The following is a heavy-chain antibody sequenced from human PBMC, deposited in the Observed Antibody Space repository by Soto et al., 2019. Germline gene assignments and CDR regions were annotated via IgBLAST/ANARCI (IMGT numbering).Heavy chain of an antibody. D-gene: IGHD3-9*01. V-gene: IGHV4-59*08. CDR3: ARLDILTGSDAFDI. J-gene: IGHJ3*02. CDR1: GGSISSYY. Sequence: SETLSLTCTVSGGSISSYYWSWIRQPPGKGLEWIGYIYYSGSTNYSPSLKSRVTISVDTSKNQFSLKLSSVTAADTAVYYCARLDILTGSDAFDIWGQGTMVTVSS. CDR2: IYYSGST.